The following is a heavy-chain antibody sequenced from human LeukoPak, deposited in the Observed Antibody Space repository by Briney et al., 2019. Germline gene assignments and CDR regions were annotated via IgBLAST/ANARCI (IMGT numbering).Heavy chain of an antibody. D-gene: IGHD6-13*01. J-gene: IGHJ5*02. Sequence: SETLSLTCTVSGGSISSGYSYWTWVRQPAGKGLEWMGHIYTSGKIDYNPSLESRVTISVDTSKNQFTLRLNSVTAADTAVYYCAKGHCRTNNCPHDSSWPFDPWGQGTLVTVSS. V-gene: IGHV4-61*09. CDR1: GGSISSGYSY. CDR3: AKGHCRTNNCPHDSSWPFDP. CDR2: IYTSGKI.